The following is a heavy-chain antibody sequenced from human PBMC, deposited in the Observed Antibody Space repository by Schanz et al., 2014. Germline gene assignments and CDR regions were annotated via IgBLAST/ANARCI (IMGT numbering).Heavy chain of an antibody. CDR2: TYSGGST. V-gene: IGHV3-66*01. Sequence: DVQLVDSGGGLVQPGGSLRLSCAASGFTFSDYYMSWIRQAPGKGLEWVSITYSGGSTYYADSVKGRFTISRDNSKNTLYLLMNSLRAEDTAVYYCAKDLISGWSGFDYWGQGTLVTVSS. CDR3: AKDLISGWSGFDY. CDR1: GFTFSDYY. J-gene: IGHJ4*02. D-gene: IGHD6-19*01.